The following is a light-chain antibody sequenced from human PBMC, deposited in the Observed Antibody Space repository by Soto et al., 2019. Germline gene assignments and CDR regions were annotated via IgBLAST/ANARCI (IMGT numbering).Light chain of an antibody. V-gene: IGKV1D-12*01. Sequence: DIQMTQSPSSVSASVGDRFTITCRASQDISGWLAWFQQKPGKAPNLLIYAASILQSGVPSRFSGSGSGTDFTLTITYLQPEDFATYYCQQANSFPWTFGQGTKVDI. J-gene: IGKJ1*01. CDR1: QDISGW. CDR3: QQANSFPWT. CDR2: AAS.